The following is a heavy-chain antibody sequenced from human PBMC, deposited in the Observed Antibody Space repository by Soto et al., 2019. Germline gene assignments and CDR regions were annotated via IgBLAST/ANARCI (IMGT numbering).Heavy chain of an antibody. Sequence: QVQLQESGPGLVKPSQTLSLTCSVSGGSISRAGYYWSWIRQLPGTGLEWIGYIYYSGATYYNPSLKSRVIISVDTSKNLFSLKLPTVTAADTAVYYCARRVDYGDYFDYWGQGTLVTVSS. V-gene: IGHV4-31*03. D-gene: IGHD4-17*01. CDR3: ARRVDYGDYFDY. J-gene: IGHJ4*02. CDR2: IYYSGAT. CDR1: GGSISRAGYY.